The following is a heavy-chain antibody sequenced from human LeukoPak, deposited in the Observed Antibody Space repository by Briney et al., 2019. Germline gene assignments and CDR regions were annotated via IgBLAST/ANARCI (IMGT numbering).Heavy chain of an antibody. J-gene: IGHJ4*02. D-gene: IGHD6-13*01. CDR2: IYPGDSDT. CDR3: ARQVGGSIAAAGFDY. Sequence: GESLKISCKVSGYSFTNYWIGWVRQMPGKGLEWMGIIYPGDSDTRYSPSFQGQVTISADNSVSTAYLQWRRLRASDTAMYYCARQVGGSIAAAGFDYWGQGTLVTVSS. CDR1: GYSFTNYW. V-gene: IGHV5-51*01.